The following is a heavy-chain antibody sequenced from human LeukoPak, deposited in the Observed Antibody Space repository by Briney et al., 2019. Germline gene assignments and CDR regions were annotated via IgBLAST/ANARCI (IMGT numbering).Heavy chain of an antibody. Sequence: PSETLSLTCTVSGGSISSSSYYWGWIRQPPGKGLEWIGSIYYSGSTYYNPSLKSRVTISVDTSKNQFSLKLSSVTAADTAVYYCASLGNYYDSSGDIANWGQGTLVTVSS. D-gene: IGHD3-22*01. CDR3: ASLGNYYDSSGDIAN. CDR1: GGSISSSSYY. CDR2: IYYSGST. V-gene: IGHV4-39*01. J-gene: IGHJ4*02.